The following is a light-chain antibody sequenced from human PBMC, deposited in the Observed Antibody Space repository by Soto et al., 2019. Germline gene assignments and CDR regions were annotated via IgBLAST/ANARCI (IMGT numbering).Light chain of an antibody. J-gene: IGKJ1*01. CDR2: DAS. CDR1: QHVNNW. Sequence: DIQMTQSPATLSASVGDRVIITCRASQHVNNWLAWYQQKPGEAPKLLIHDASKLETGIHSRFRGSGSGTEFALTINGLRPDDFATYCCQQYDSFWTFGQGTTVQI. CDR3: QQYDSFWT. V-gene: IGKV1-5*01.